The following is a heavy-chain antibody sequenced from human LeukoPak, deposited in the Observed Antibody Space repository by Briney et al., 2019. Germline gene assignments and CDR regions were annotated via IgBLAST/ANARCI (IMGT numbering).Heavy chain of an antibody. J-gene: IGHJ4*02. Sequence: KTGGPLSLSCAASGFTFSSYGMNWVRQAPGKRLEWVSSISSSSSYIYYADSVKGRFTISRDNAKNSLYLQMNSLRAEDTAVYYCARDSEGSSWAYYFDYWGQGTLVTVSS. V-gene: IGHV3-21*01. D-gene: IGHD6-13*01. CDR1: GFTFSSYG. CDR3: ARDSEGSSWAYYFDY. CDR2: ISSSSSYI.